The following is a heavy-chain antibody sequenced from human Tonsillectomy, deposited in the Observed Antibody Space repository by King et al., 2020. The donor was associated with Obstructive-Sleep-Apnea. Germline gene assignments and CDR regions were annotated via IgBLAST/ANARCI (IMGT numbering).Heavy chain of an antibody. CDR3: AKEGGGSGVYWVDS. CDR2: INRLGTT. D-gene: IGHD3-10*01. Sequence: VQLVESGGGLVQPGGSLRLSCAASGVTLTTYAISWVRQAPGKGLEWVSAINRLGTTFYAASVRGRFTTSRDNSKYTVDLQVNSLRAEDTAIYYCAKEGGGSGVYWVDSWGQGTLVTVSS. CDR1: GVTLTTYA. J-gene: IGHJ4*02. V-gene: IGHV3-23*04.